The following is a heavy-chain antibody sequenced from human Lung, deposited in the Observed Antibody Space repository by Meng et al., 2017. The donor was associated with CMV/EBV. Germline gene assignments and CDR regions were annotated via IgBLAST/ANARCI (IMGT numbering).Heavy chain of an antibody. Sequence: QGPLQESGPGLGKPAQTLSLTCTVSGGSIGSGGYYWSWICQHPGKGLEWIGYIYYTGSTFYNPSLKSRVTISVDTSKNQFSLKLIPATAADTAVYYCAREAGRDGYATPKFDYWGQGTLVTVSS. CDR1: GGSIGSGGYY. CDR3: AREAGRDGYATPKFDY. V-gene: IGHV4-31*03. J-gene: IGHJ4*02. D-gene: IGHD5-24*01. CDR2: IYYTGST.